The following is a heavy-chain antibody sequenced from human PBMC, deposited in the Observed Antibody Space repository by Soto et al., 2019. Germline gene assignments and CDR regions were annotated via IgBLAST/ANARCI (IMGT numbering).Heavy chain of an antibody. CDR2: VYWNDDK. D-gene: IGHD3-3*01. CDR1: GFSLSTSGVG. V-gene: IGHV2-5*01. J-gene: IGHJ4*02. CDR3: AHSLTQLGWGYDFWSRYYPLSDY. Sequence: SCPTLVNPTQTLTLTCTFSGFSLSTSGVGVGWIRQPPGKALEWLALVYWNDDKRYSPSLKSRLTITKDTSKNQVVLTMTNMDPVDTATYYCAHSLTQLGWGYDFWSRYYPLSDYSGPGPLVTVSS.